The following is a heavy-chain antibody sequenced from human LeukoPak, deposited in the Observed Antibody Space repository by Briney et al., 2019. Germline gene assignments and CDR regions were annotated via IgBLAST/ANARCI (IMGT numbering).Heavy chain of an antibody. CDR3: ARGVGLRHLDY. D-gene: IGHD2-21*01. Sequence: GRSLRLSCAASGFTFSGYGMHGVRQAPGKGLEWVAIISYTGSNKYYPDSVKGRFPIFRANSKNTLYLQMNSLRAEDTAVYFCARGVGLRHLDYWGQGTLVTVSS. J-gene: IGHJ4*02. CDR1: GFTFSGYG. V-gene: IGHV3-30*03. CDR2: ISYTGSNK.